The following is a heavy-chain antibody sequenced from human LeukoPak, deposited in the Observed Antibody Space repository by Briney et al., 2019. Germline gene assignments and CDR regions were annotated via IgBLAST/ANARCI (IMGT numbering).Heavy chain of an antibody. Sequence: SETLSLTCAVSGGSITGFFWTWIRQPAGQGLQYIGRIFSRGGANYNPSLQSRVAMSVDTSQNLFSLKLTSVTAADTAVYFCARVATPDVSSPLDFWGQGILVTVSS. CDR1: GGSITGFF. J-gene: IGHJ4*02. CDR3: ARVATPDVSSPLDF. V-gene: IGHV4-4*07. CDR2: IFSRGGA. D-gene: IGHD6-19*01.